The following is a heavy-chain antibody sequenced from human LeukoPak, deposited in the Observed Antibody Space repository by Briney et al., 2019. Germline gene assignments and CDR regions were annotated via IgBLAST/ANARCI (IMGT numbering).Heavy chain of an antibody. J-gene: IGHJ4*02. Sequence: GGSLRLSCAASGFTFSSHVMSWVRQAPGKGLEWVSAISNSGDSAFYADSVKGRLTISRDNSKSTLYLQMNSLRAEDTAVYYCASTGYGVRDYWGQGTLVTVSS. CDR1: GFTFSSHV. V-gene: IGHV3-23*01. CDR2: ISNSGDSA. D-gene: IGHD4-17*01. CDR3: ASTGYGVRDY.